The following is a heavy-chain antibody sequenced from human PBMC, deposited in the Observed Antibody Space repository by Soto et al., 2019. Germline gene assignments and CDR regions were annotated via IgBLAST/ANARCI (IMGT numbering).Heavy chain of an antibody. D-gene: IGHD6-13*01. V-gene: IGHV4-31*03. CDR2: IYYSGST. J-gene: IGHJ4*02. Sequence: QVQLQESDPGLVKPSQTLSLTCTVSGGAISSGGYYWSWIRQHPGKGLEWIGYIYYSGSTYYNPSLKSRVTISVDTSKNQFSLKLSSVTAADTAVSYCARGAAATFDYWGQGTLVTVSS. CDR3: ARGAAATFDY. CDR1: GGAISSGGYY.